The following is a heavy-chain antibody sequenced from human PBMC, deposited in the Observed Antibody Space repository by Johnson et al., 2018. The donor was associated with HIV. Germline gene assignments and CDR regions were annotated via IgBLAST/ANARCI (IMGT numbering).Heavy chain of an antibody. CDR1: GFTFASSA. V-gene: IGHV3-23*04. CDR2: ISDSGST. D-gene: IGHD3-3*01. CDR3: AAYYDFWSGSYTSGFDI. J-gene: IGHJ3*02. Sequence: VQLVESGGGLEQPGGSLRLSCAASGFTFASSAMSWVRQAPGKGLEWVSAISDSGSTYYADSVKGRFTISRDNSKNTVFLQMNSLRPEDTAMYYCAAYYDFWSGSYTSGFDIWGQGTMVTVSS.